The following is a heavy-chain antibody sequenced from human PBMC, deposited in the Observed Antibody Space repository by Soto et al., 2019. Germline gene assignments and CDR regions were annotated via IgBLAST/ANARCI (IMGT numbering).Heavy chain of an antibody. Sequence: PSETLSLPCTFSGGSISSSYWSCIRQPPGNGLEWIGYIYYSGSTNYNPSLKSRVSISLDTSKNQFSLKLSSVTAANTAVYYCARTYDGSGPNSGGYGFDIWGQGTMVT. V-gene: IGHV4-59*01. D-gene: IGHD3-22*01. J-gene: IGHJ3*02. CDR2: IYYSGST. CDR3: ARTYDGSGPNSGGYGFDI. CDR1: GGSISSSY.